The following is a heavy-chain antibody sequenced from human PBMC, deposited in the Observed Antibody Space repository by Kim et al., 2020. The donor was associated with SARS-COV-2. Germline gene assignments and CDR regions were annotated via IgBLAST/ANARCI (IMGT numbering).Heavy chain of an antibody. CDR2: IYYSGST. D-gene: IGHD6-13*01. Sequence: SETLSLTCTVSGGSISSSSYYWGWIRQPPGKGLEWIGSIYYSGSTYYNPSLKSRVTISVDTSKNQFSLKLSSVTAADTAVYYCARRDGSWSFDYLGQGTL. CDR1: GGSISSSSYY. V-gene: IGHV4-39*01. CDR3: ARRDGSWSFDY. J-gene: IGHJ4*02.